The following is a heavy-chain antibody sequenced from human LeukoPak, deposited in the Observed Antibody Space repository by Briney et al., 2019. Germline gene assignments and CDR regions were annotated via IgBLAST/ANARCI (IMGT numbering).Heavy chain of an antibody. CDR2: ISSSGSTI. Sequence: GGSLRLSXAASGFTFSDYYMSWIRQAPGKGLEWVSYISSSGSTIYYADSVKGRFTISRDNAKNSLYLQMNSLRAEDMAVYYCARERRITMIVVVDAFDIWGQGTMVTVSS. V-gene: IGHV3-11*04. J-gene: IGHJ3*02. CDR3: ARERRITMIVVVDAFDI. D-gene: IGHD3-22*01. CDR1: GFTFSDYY.